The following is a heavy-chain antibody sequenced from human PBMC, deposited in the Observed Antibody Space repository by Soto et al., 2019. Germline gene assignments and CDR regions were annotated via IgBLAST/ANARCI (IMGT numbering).Heavy chain of an antibody. CDR2: VNNDGTDT. CDR1: GFTFSNYW. D-gene: IGHD6-13*01. V-gene: IGHV3-74*03. CDR3: ARGGLQPALDV. J-gene: IGHJ6*02. Sequence: EVQLVESGGGLVQPGGSLRLSCAASGFTFSNYWMYLVRQAPGKGLVWVSRVNNDGTDTTHADSVKGRFTISRDNAENTLYLQMNSLRSEDTAVYYCARGGLQPALDVWGQGSTVTVSS.